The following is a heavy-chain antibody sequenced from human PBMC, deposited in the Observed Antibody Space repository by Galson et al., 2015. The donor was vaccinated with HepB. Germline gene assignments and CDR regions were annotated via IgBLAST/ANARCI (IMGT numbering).Heavy chain of an antibody. D-gene: IGHD4/OR15-4a*01. CDR3: ARETMVLNWYFDL. Sequence: SLRLSCAASGFTFSTYGMHWVRQAPGKGLEWVAVIWRDGSNKYYVDSVKGRFTISRDNSKNTRYLQMNSLRAEDTAVYYCARETMVLNWYFDLWGRGTLVTVSS. J-gene: IGHJ2*01. CDR1: GFTFSTYG. CDR2: IWRDGSNK. V-gene: IGHV3-33*01.